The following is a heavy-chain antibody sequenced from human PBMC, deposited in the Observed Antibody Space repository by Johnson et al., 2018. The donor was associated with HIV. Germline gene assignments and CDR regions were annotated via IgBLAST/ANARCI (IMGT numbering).Heavy chain of an antibody. J-gene: IGHJ3*02. D-gene: IGHD1-1*01. Sequence: QVQLVESGGGVVQPGRSLRVSCAASGFTFSSYGMHWVRQAPGKGLEWVAVTSNDGSTKYYADSVKGRFTIYRDNFKNTLYLQMNGLRPEDTAVYYCAKEDPWRRAFDIWGQGTVVTVSS. CDR2: TSNDGSTK. V-gene: IGHV3-30*18. CDR3: AKEDPWRRAFDI. CDR1: GFTFSSYG.